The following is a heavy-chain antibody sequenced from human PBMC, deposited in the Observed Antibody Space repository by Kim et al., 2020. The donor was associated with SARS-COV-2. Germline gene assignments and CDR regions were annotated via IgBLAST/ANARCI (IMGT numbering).Heavy chain of an antibody. D-gene: IGHD3-16*01. CDR3: AREGGVDPYGMDV. V-gene: IGHV1-46*01. J-gene: IGHJ6*02. CDR2: INPSGGST. CDR1: GYTFTSYY. Sequence: ASVKVSCKASGYTFTSYYMHWVRQAPGQGLEWMGIINPSGGSTSYAQKFQGRVTMTRDTSTSKVYMELSSLRSEDTAVYYCAREGGVDPYGMDVWGQGTTVTVSS.